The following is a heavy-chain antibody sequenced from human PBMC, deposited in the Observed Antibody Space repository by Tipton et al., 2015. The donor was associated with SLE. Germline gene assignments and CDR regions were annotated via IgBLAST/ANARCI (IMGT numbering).Heavy chain of an antibody. D-gene: IGHD1-7*01. CDR3: TTERGYNWNFFAFDI. CDR2: VFVGGST. J-gene: IGHJ3*02. CDR1: GFTFGLYA. V-gene: IGHV3-NL1*01. Sequence: SLRLSCAASGFTFGLYAMHWVRQAPGKGLEWVSVVFVGGSTYYADSVKGRFTITRDSSKNALFLQMNSLRSEDTAVYYCTTERGYNWNFFAFDIWGQGTRVTVSS.